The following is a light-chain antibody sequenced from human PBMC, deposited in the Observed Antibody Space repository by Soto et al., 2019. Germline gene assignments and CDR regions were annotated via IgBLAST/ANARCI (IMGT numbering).Light chain of an antibody. V-gene: IGLV1-40*01. J-gene: IGLJ2*01. CDR2: GNS. CDR3: QSYDSSLDVV. Sequence: QSVLTQPPSVSGAPGQRVTISCTGSNSNIGAGYDVHWYQQLPGTAPKLLIYGNSNRPSGVPDRFSGSKSGTSASLAITGLQAEDEADYYCQSYDSSLDVVFGGGPKVTVL. CDR1: NSNIGAGYD.